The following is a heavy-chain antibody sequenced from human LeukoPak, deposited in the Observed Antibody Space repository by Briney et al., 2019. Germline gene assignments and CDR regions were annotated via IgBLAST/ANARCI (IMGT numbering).Heavy chain of an antibody. D-gene: IGHD3-10*01. CDR1: GGSISSYY. J-gene: IGHJ4*02. Sequence: SETLSLTCTVSGGSISSYYWSWIRQPPGKGLEWIGYIYYSGSTNYNPSLKSRVTISVDTSKNQFSLKLSSVTAADTAVYYCARDLSGPFDYWGQGTLVTVSS. V-gene: IGHV4-59*01. CDR3: ARDLSGPFDY. CDR2: IYYSGST.